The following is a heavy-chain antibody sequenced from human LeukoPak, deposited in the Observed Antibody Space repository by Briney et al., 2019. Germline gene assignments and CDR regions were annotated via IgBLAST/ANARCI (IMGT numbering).Heavy chain of an antibody. J-gene: IGHJ4*02. CDR3: AKGSSSSRPYYFDY. V-gene: IGHV3-7*03. Sequence: GGSLRLSCAASGFTFSSYWMNWARQAPGKGLEWVASINHNGNVNYYVDSVKGRFTISRDNAKNSLYLQMSNLRAEDTAVYYCAKGSSSSRPYYFDYWGQGTLVTVSS. D-gene: IGHD6-13*01. CDR2: INHNGNVN. CDR1: GFTFSSYW.